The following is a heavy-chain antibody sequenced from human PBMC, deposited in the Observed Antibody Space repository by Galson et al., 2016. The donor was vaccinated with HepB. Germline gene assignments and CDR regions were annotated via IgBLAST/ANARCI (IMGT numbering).Heavy chain of an antibody. CDR1: GGRFSSYP. CDR2: IIPIFGTA. V-gene: IGHV1-69*13. J-gene: IGHJ4*02. Sequence: SVKASCKASGGRFSSYPINWVRQAPGQGLEWMGGIIPIFGTANYAQKFQGRVTITADESTATAYMELTSVRSEDTAVYYCARGGLASAHGIEYWGQGTQVTVSS. D-gene: IGHD6-6*01. CDR3: ARGGLASAHGIEY.